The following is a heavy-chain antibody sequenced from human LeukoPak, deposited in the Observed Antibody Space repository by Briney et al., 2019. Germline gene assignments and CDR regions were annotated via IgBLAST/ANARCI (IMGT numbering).Heavy chain of an antibody. CDR1: GGSVSSNF. Sequence: PSETLSLTCSVSGGSVSSNFWSWIRKPPGKGLEWIGYVYNSGSTSYNPSMKSRVTISVDTSKNQFSLKLSSVTAADTAVYYCARAKPDWNPPHYWGQGTLVTVSS. D-gene: IGHD1-1*01. CDR3: ARAKPDWNPPHY. CDR2: VYNSGST. J-gene: IGHJ4*02. V-gene: IGHV4-59*08.